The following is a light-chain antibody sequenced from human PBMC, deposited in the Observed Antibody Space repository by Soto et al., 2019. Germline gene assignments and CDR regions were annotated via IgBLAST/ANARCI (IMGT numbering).Light chain of an antibody. J-gene: IGLJ2*01. CDR1: SSDVGGSNY. CDR3: GSYAGSSSVV. CDR2: DVS. V-gene: IGLV2-11*01. Sequence: QSALTQPRSVSGSPGQSVTISCTGTSSDVGGSNYVSWYQQHPGKAPKVLIYDVSKRPSGVPDRFSGSKSGNTASLTISGLQADDEADYSFGSYAGSSSVVFGGGTKLTVL.